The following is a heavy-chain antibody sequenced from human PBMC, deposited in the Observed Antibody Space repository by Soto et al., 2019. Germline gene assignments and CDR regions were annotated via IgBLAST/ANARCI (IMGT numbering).Heavy chain of an antibody. Sequence: QVQLVESGGGVVQPGRSLRLSCAASGFTFSSYGMHWVRQAPGKGLEWVAVISYDGSNKYYADSVKGRFTISRDNSKNTLYRQMNSLRAEDTAVYYCAKGGYDYVWGRGGGMDVWGQGTTVTVSS. D-gene: IGHD3-16*01. CDR3: AKGGYDYVWGRGGGMDV. CDR1: GFTFSSYG. J-gene: IGHJ6*02. CDR2: ISYDGSNK. V-gene: IGHV3-30*18.